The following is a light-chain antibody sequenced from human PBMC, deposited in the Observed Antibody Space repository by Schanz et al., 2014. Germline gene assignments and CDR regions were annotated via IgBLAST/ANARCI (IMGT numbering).Light chain of an antibody. CDR1: SSDVGGYNY. CDR3: SSYTSSTLGV. CDR2: DVS. Sequence: SALTQPASVSGSPGQSITISCTGTSSDVGGYNYVSWYQHHPGKAPKLMIFDVSNRPSGVSNRFSGSKSGNTASLTISGLQAEDEADYYCSSYTSSTLGVFGGGTKVTV. V-gene: IGLV2-14*03. J-gene: IGLJ3*02.